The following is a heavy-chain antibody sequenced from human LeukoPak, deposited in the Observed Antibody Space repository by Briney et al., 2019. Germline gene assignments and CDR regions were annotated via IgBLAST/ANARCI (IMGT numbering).Heavy chain of an antibody. CDR1: GGTFSSYA. V-gene: IGHV1-69*13. CDR3: ASGYCSSTSCYRYYYHGMDV. Sequence: ASVKVSCKASGGTFSSYAISWVRQAPGQGLEWMGGIIPIFGTANYAQKFQGRVTITADESTSTAYMELSSLRSEDTAVYYCASGYCSSTSCYRYYYHGMDVWGQGTTVTVSS. J-gene: IGHJ6*02. D-gene: IGHD2-2*01. CDR2: IIPIFGTA.